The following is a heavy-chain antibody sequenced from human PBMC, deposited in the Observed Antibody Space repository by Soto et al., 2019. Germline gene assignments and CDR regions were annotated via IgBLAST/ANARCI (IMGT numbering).Heavy chain of an antibody. J-gene: IGHJ4*02. D-gene: IGHD2-15*01. CDR2: IWYDGSNK. Sequence: PAVSLRLSCAACGFTFSSYGMHLARQAPGKGLEWVAVIWYDGSNKYYADSVKGRFTISRDNSKNTLYLQMNSLRAEDTAVYYCARDGTIGGIQFDYWGQGTLVTVSS. CDR3: ARDGTIGGIQFDY. CDR1: GFTFSSYG. V-gene: IGHV3-33*01.